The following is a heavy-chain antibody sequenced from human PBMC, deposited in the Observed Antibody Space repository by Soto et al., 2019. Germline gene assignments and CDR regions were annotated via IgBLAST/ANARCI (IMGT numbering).Heavy chain of an antibody. CDR3: ARDRGIVVVPAAISVDYGMDV. V-gene: IGHV1-69*13. J-gene: IGHJ6*02. D-gene: IGHD2-2*02. CDR1: GGTFSSYA. CDR2: IIPIFGTA. Sequence: SVKVSCKASGGTFSSYAISWVRQAPGQGLEWMGGIIPIFGTANYAQKFQGRVTITADESTRTAYMELSSLRSEDTAVYYRARDRGIVVVPAAISVDYGMDVWGQGTTVTVSS.